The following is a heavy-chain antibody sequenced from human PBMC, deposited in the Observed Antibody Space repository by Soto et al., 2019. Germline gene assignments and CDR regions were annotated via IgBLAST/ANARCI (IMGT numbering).Heavy chain of an antibody. CDR3: ASPRFGSGWSGDSLRY. CDR1: GGSISSGNW. CDR2: IYHSGST. D-gene: IGHD6-19*01. V-gene: IGHV4-4*02. J-gene: IGHJ4*02. Sequence: SETLSLTCAVSGGSISSGNWWSWVRQPPGKGLEWIGEIYHSGSTNYNPSLKSRVTISVDKSKNQFSLKLSSVTAADTAVYYCASPRFGSGWSGDSLRYWGQGTLVTVSS.